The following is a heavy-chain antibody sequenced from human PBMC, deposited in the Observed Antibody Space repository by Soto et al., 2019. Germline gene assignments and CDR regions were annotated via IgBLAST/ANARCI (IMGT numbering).Heavy chain of an antibody. D-gene: IGHD3-3*01. CDR1: GFTFSSYA. Sequence: GGSLRLSCAASGFTFSSYAMSWVRQAPGKGLEWVSVISGSGDSTYYADSVKGRFTISRDNSKNTLYMQMNSLRAEDTAVYYCAKARAQYYDFWSGYPVDYWGQGTLVTVSS. CDR3: AKARAQYYDFWSGYPVDY. V-gene: IGHV3-23*01. CDR2: ISGSGDST. J-gene: IGHJ4*02.